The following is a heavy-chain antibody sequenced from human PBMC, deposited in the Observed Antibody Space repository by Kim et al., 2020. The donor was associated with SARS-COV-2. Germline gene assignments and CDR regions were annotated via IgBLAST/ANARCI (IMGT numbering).Heavy chain of an antibody. D-gene: IGHD6-19*01. CDR3: ARCGWFEGYFDF. J-gene: IGHJ4*02. V-gene: IGHV3-48*03. Sequence: YYADSVKGRFTISRDNAKNSLYLQMNSLRAEDTAVYYCARCGWFEGYFDFWGQGTLVTVSS.